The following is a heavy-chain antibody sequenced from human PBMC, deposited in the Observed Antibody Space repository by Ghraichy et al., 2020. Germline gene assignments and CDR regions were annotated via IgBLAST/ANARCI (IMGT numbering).Heavy chain of an antibody. CDR1: GGSISSYY. CDR3: ARFAHPWFGDEGYYFDY. D-gene: IGHD3-10*01. Sequence: SETLSLTCTVSGGSISSYYWSWIRQPPGKGLEWIGYIYYSGSTNYNPSLKSRVTISVDTSKNQFSLKLSSVTAADTAVYYCARFAHPWFGDEGYYFDYWGQGTLVTVSS. J-gene: IGHJ4*02. V-gene: IGHV4-59*01. CDR2: IYYSGST.